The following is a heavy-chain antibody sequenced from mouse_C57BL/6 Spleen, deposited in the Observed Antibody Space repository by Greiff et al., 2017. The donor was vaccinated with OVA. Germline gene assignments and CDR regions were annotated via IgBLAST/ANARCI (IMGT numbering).Heavy chain of an antibody. CDR2: IYPRDGST. CDR3: ARATAQATFWFAY. CDR1: GYTFTSYD. Sequence: QVQLQQSGPELVKPGASVKLSCKASGYTFTSYDINWVKQRPGQGLEWIGWIYPRDGSTKYNEQFNGKATLTVDTSSSTAYMELHSLTSEDSAVYCCARATAQATFWFAYWGQGTLVTVSA. D-gene: IGHD3-2*02. J-gene: IGHJ3*01. V-gene: IGHV1-85*01.